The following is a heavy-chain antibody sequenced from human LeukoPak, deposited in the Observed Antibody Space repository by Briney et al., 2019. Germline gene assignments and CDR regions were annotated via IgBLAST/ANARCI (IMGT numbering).Heavy chain of an antibody. V-gene: IGHV3-23*01. D-gene: IGHD6-19*01. CDR1: GFTFSSYA. J-gene: IGHJ4*02. CDR2: ISGSGGST. CDR3: AKDRGSGWYDGFDY. Sequence: GGSLRLSCAASGFTFSSYAMSWVRQAPGKGLEWVSAISGSGGSTYYADPVKGRFTISRDNSKNTLCLQMNSLRAEDTAVYYCAKDRGSGWYDGFDYWGQGTLVTVSS.